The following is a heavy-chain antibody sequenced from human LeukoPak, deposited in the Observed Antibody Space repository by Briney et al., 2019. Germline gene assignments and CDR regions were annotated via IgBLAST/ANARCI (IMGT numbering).Heavy chain of an antibody. Sequence: PSETLSLTCTVSGGSISSGSYYWSWIRQPAGKGLEWIGRIYTSGSTNYNPSLKSRVTISVDTSKNQFSLKLSSVTAADTAVYXXARGAEYYAIWRGYAGYSDYWGQGISVTVSS. CDR1: GGSISSGSYY. J-gene: IGHJ4*02. CDR2: IYTSGST. CDR3: ARGAEYYAIWRGYAGYSDY. D-gene: IGHD3-3*01. V-gene: IGHV4-61*02.